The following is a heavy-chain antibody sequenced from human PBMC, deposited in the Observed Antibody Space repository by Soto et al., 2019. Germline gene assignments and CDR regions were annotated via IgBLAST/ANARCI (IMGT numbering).Heavy chain of an antibody. CDR2: ISSSSGTI. D-gene: IGHD2-21*02. CDR1: GFTFSSYS. Sequence: GGSLRLSCAASGFTFSSYSMNWVRQAPGKGLEWFSYISSSSGTIYYADSVKGRFTISRDNAKNSLYLQMNSLRDEDTAVYYCARDRRLAFCFGDRYSGFVVVYWGQGILVTV. V-gene: IGHV3-48*02. CDR3: ARDRRLAFCFGDRYSGFVVVY. J-gene: IGHJ4*02.